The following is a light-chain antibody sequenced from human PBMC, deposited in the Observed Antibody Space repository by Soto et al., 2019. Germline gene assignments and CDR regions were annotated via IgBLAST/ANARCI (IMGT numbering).Light chain of an antibody. Sequence: QSALTQPASVSGSPGQSITISCSGTSSDVGTYNLVSWYQQYPGKAPRLMIYVVTKRPSGVSNRFSGSKSGNTASLTISGLQPEDEADYYCCSYAGSSSSIFGTGTKLTVL. CDR3: CSYAGSSSSI. J-gene: IGLJ1*01. CDR1: SSDVGTYNL. V-gene: IGLV2-23*02. CDR2: VVT.